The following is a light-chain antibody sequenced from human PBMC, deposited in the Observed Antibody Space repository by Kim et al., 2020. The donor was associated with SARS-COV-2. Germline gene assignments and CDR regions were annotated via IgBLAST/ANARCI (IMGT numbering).Light chain of an antibody. J-gene: IGKJ4*01. Sequence: EIVLTQSPGTLSLSPGERATLSCRASQSIRSGFLAWYQQKPGQAPRLLLHTTSDRATGIPDRFSGSGSGTAFSLTISRLEPEDVAVYFCQQYGSSPLTFGGGTKVDIK. V-gene: IGKV3-20*01. CDR2: TTS. CDR3: QQYGSSPLT. CDR1: QSIRSGF.